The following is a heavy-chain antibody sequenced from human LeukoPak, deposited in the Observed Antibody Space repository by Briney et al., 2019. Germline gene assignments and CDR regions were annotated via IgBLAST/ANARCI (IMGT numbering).Heavy chain of an antibody. CDR2: ISSSSSYI. Sequence: GGSLRLSCAASGFTFSSYSMNWVRQAPGKGLEWVSSISSSSSYIYYADSVKGRFTISRDNAKNSLYLQMNSLRAEDTAVYYCARGGLLETLNALDIWGQGTMVTVSS. D-gene: IGHD2-15*01. V-gene: IGHV3-21*01. J-gene: IGHJ3*02. CDR1: GFTFSSYS. CDR3: ARGGLLETLNALDI.